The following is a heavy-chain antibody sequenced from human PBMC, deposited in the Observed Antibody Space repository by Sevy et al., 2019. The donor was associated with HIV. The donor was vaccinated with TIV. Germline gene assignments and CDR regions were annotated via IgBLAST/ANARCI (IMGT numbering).Heavy chain of an antibody. CDR1: GYSISSGFY. Sequence: SETLSLKCSVSGYSISSGFYWGWIRQSPGEVLEWIGSMYHTGGAFYTPSLKRRVTISLDTSKNQFSLKLTSMTAADTAIYYCARIGGSHRYFDNWGQGTLVTVSS. J-gene: IGHJ4*02. CDR2: MYHTGGA. CDR3: ARIGGSHRYFDN. V-gene: IGHV4-38-2*01. D-gene: IGHD3-16*01.